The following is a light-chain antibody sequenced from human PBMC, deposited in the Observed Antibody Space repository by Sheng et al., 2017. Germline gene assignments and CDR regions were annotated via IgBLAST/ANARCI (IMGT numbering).Light chain of an antibody. V-gene: IGKV1D-12*01. Sequence: DIQMTQSPSSVSASIGDRVTITCRASQAIGSLLAWYQQKPGKAPNLLIYPASNLQSGVPSRFSGSGSGTSFTLTISSLQPEDSATYYCQQGGNFPLTFGQGTRLEIK. CDR3: QQGGNFPLT. CDR2: PAS. J-gene: IGKJ5*01. CDR1: QAIGSL.